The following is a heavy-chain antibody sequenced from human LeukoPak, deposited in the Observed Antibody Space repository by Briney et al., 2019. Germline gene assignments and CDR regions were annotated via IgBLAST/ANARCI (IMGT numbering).Heavy chain of an antibody. V-gene: IGHV3-74*01. D-gene: IGHD3-16*01. J-gene: IGHJ4*02. CDR1: GFSFSSYW. CDR3: TRRLDD. CDR2: IKTDGSSA. Sequence: GGSLRLSCAASGFSFSSYWMHWVRQAPGKGLVWVSRIKTDGSSATYADSVKGRFTISRDNAKNTLYLQMSSLRAEDTAVYYCTRRLDDWGQGTLVTVSS.